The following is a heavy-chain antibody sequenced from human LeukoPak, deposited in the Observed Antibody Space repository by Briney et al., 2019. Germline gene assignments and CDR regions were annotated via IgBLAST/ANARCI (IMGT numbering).Heavy chain of an antibody. J-gene: IGHJ4*02. Sequence: GGSLRLSCAASGFTFSNYWMHWIRQVPGKGLVWVSHIKYDGSATNYADSVKGRFTISRDNARNTLYLQMNSLRAEDTAVYYCVSGSLQSGYNFDYWGQGALVTVSS. D-gene: IGHD3-3*01. CDR3: VSGSLQSGYNFDY. V-gene: IGHV3-74*01. CDR1: GFTFSNYW. CDR2: IKYDGSAT.